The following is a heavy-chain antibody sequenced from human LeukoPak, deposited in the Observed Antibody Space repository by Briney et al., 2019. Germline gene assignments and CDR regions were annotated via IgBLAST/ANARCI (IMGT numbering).Heavy chain of an antibody. Sequence: PSETLSLTCTVSGGSISSYYWSWIRQPPGKGLEWIGEIYHSGSTNYNPSLKSRVTISVDKSKNQFSLKLSSVTAADTAVYYCASIYPYYYDSSGYPNWFDPWGQGTLVTISS. V-gene: IGHV4-59*12. CDR1: GGSISSYY. D-gene: IGHD3-22*01. CDR2: IYHSGST. J-gene: IGHJ5*02. CDR3: ASIYPYYYDSSGYPNWFDP.